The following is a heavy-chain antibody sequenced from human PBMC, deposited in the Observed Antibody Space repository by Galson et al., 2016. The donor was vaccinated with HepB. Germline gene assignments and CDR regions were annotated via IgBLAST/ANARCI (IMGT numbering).Heavy chain of an antibody. CDR1: GFSLSSYS. D-gene: IGHD2-2*01. Sequence: SLRLSCAASGFSLSSYSMNWVRQAPGKGLEYVSSISSSSSYIYYPDSVKGRFTISRDNAKNSLYLQMNSLRAEDTAVYYCAGDRGYCSSTRCYGVYYGMDVWGQGTTVTVSS. CDR3: AGDRGYCSSTRCYGVYYGMDV. CDR2: ISSSSSYI. V-gene: IGHV3-21*01. J-gene: IGHJ6*02.